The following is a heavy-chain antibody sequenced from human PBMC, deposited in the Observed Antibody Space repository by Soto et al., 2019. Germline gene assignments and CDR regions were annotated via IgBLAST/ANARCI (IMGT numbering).Heavy chain of an antibody. J-gene: IGHJ4*02. CDR3: ARVRRLRSSSGLDSPLGY. CDR2: INPNSGGT. D-gene: IGHD6-6*01. Sequence: GXSVKVSCKASGYTFTCYYMNWVRQAPGQGLEWMGWINPNSGGTNYAQKFQGRVTMTRDTSISTAYMELSRLRSDDTAVYYCARVRRLRSSSGLDSPLGYWGQGTLVTVSS. CDR1: GYTFTCYY. V-gene: IGHV1-2*02.